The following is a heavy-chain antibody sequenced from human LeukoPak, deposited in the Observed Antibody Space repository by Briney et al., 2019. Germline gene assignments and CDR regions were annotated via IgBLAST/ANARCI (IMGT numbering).Heavy chain of an antibody. J-gene: IGHJ4*02. D-gene: IGHD3-3*01. Sequence: GGSLRLSCAASGFTFSGYWMHWVRQGPGKGLVWVSRINTDGSSASYADSAKGRFTISRDNAKNTLYLQMNSLRAEDTAVYYCARASLRFLEWLPYYFDYWGQGTLVTVSS. CDR1: GFTFSGYW. CDR2: INTDGSSA. CDR3: ARASLRFLEWLPYYFDY. V-gene: IGHV3-74*01.